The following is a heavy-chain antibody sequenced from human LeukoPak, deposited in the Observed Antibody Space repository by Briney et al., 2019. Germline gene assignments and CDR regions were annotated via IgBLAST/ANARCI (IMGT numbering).Heavy chain of an antibody. CDR2: ISSSGSTI. D-gene: IGHD7-27*01. J-gene: IGHJ4*02. Sequence: GGSLRLSCAASGFTFSSNEMNWVRQAPGKGLEWASYISSSGSTIYYADSVKGRFTISRDNAKNPLYLQMNSLRAEDTAVYYCARVYTGVYFDYWGQGALVTVSS. V-gene: IGHV3-48*03. CDR3: ARVYTGVYFDY. CDR1: GFTFSSNE.